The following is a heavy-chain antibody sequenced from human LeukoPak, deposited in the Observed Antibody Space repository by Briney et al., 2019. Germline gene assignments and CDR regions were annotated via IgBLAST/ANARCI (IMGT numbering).Heavy chain of an antibody. CDR1: GGSISSGSYY. CDR3: ARVYYDFWSGRAEYNWFDP. J-gene: IGHJ5*02. V-gene: IGHV4-61*02. Sequence: SETLSLTFTVPGGSISSGSYYWSRIRQPAGKGLAWIGRIYTSGSTNYNPSLKSRVTISVDTSKNQFSLKLSSVTAADTAVYYCARVYYDFWSGRAEYNWFDPWGQGTLVTVSS. D-gene: IGHD3-3*01. CDR2: IYTSGST.